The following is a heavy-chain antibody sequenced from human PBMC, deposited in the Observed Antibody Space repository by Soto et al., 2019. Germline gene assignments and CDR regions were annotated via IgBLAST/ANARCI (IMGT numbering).Heavy chain of an antibody. D-gene: IGHD6-19*01. CDR3: ASILSVAGTGFGFDP. Sequence: ASVKVSCKASGGTFSSYTISWVRQAPGQGLEWMGRIIPILGIANYAQKFQGRVTITADKSTSTAYMELSSLRSEDTAVYYCASILSVAGTGFGFDPWGQGTLVTVSS. J-gene: IGHJ5*02. V-gene: IGHV1-69*02. CDR2: IIPILGIA. CDR1: GGTFSSYT.